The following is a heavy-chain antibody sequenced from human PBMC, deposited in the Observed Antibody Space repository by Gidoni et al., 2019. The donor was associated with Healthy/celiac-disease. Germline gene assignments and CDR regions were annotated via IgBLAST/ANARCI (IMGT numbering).Heavy chain of an antibody. D-gene: IGHD3-22*01. Sequence: EVQLVESGGGVVQPGGSLRLSCAASGFTFDDYAMHWVRQAPGKGLEWVSLISGDGGSTYYADSVKGRFTISRDNSKNSLYLQMNSLRTEDTALYYCAKGRANYYDSRFDYWGQGTLVTVSS. CDR1: GFTFDDYA. V-gene: IGHV3-43*02. J-gene: IGHJ4*02. CDR3: AKGRANYYDSRFDY. CDR2: ISGDGGST.